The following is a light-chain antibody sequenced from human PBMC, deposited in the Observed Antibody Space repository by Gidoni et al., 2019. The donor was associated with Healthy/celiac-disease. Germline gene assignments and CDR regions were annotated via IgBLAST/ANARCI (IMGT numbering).Light chain of an antibody. CDR1: QSIRSY. CDR3: QQSYSTPGT. CDR2: AAS. V-gene: IGKV1-39*01. Sequence: DIQMSQSPSSLSAYVGDRVTITRRASQSIRSYLNWYQKKPGKATKLLIYAASSVRSGVPSSFSGSGSRTDFTLTISSLQPEDFATYYCQQSYSTPGTFGQGTKLEIK. J-gene: IGKJ2*01.